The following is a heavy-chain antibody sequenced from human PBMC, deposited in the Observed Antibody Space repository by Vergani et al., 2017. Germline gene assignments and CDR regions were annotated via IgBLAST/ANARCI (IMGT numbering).Heavy chain of an antibody. Sequence: EVQLVESGGGLVQPGGSLRLSCAASGFMFSDYWMTWVRQAPGKGLEWVANIKQDGSEKYYVDSVRGRFTISRDNAKNTLYLQMNNLRAEDTAVYHCAKPAAHGDYDALDIWGQGTMVTVSS. CDR3: AKPAAHGDYDALDI. J-gene: IGHJ3*02. D-gene: IGHD4-17*01. CDR1: GFMFSDYW. V-gene: IGHV3-7*01. CDR2: IKQDGSEK.